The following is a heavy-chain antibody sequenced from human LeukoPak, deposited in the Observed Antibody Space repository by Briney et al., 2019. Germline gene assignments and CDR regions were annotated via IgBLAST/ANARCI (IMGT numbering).Heavy chain of an antibody. CDR3: MTHAGWLLPFDY. CDR1: GFTFSNAW. CDR2: SLSDDNGA. J-gene: IGHJ4*02. Sequence: PGGSLRLSCAASGFTFSNAWMSWVRQAPGKGLEWVASSLSDDNGAHYADSVKGRFTISRDYTKNTLYLEMNSLRVEDTAVYYCMTHAGWLLPFDYWGQGTLVTVSS. V-gene: IGHV3-23*01. D-gene: IGHD2-15*01.